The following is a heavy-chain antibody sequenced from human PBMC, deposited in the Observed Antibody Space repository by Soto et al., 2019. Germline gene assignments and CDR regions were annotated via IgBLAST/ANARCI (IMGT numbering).Heavy chain of an antibody. Sequence: SETLSLTCTVTCDSISSRSYYWGWIRQPPGKGLEWIGSIYYSGSTYDNPSLKSRVTISVDTSKNQFSLKLSSVTAADTAVYYCARPRRGSSSAGYDYWGQGTLVTVSS. V-gene: IGHV4-39*01. CDR1: CDSISSRSYY. D-gene: IGHD6-6*01. CDR3: ARPRRGSSSAGYDY. CDR2: IYYSGST. J-gene: IGHJ4*02.